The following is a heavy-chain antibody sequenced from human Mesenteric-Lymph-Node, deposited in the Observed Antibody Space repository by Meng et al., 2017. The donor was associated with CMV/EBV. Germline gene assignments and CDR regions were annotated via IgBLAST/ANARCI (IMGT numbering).Heavy chain of an antibody. CDR1: GFIFSRNG. D-gene: IGHD5-12*01. CDR3: AASGYDSLHAFDI. V-gene: IGHV3-33*03. J-gene: IGHJ3*02. Sequence: GGSLRLSCVGSGFIFSRNGMHWVRQAPGKGLEWVAVVRNDGSTTNYADSVKGRFTISRDNAKNTFYLQMNSLRAEDTAVYYCAASGYDSLHAFDIWGQETMVTVSS. CDR2: VRNDGSTT.